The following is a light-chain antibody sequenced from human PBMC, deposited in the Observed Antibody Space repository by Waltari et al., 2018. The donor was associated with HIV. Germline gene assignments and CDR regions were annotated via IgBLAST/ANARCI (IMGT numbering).Light chain of an antibody. CDR1: QSVSSNY. CDR2: GAS. V-gene: IGKV3-20*01. CDR3: QQYGNSPYT. J-gene: IGKJ2*01. Sequence: EIVLTQSPGPRPLSPGEGATLSCRASQSVSSNYLAWSQQKPGQAPRLLIYGASSRATGIPDRFSGSGSGTDFTLTISRLEPEDFAVYYCQQYGNSPYTFGQGTKLEIK.